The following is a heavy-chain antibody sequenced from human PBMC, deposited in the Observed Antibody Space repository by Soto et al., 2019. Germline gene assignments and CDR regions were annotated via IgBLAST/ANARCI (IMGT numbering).Heavy chain of an antibody. J-gene: IGHJ5*02. Sequence: SETLSLTCTVSGGAISGYYWSWIRQPPGKGLEWIGNIYYSGSTNYNPSLKSRVTISVDTSKNQFSLKLTSVTAADTAVYYCARHLRSVAAASFAWFDPWGQGTLVTVSS. D-gene: IGHD6-13*01. V-gene: IGHV4-59*01. CDR2: IYYSGST. CDR3: ARHLRSVAAASFAWFDP. CDR1: GGAISGYY.